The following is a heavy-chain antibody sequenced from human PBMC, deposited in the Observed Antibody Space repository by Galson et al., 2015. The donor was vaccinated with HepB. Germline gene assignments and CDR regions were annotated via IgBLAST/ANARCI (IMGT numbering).Heavy chain of an antibody. Sequence: SLRLSCATSGFTFTNYAMSWVRQAPGKGLEWVSGNIAIGTSTHYADSVKGRFTISRDNSKNTIYLQMNSLRAEDSAVYYCAKDYADKLMTSETAALFEYWGQGALVTVSS. CDR2: NIAIGTST. J-gene: IGHJ4*02. CDR3: AKDYADKLMTSETAALFEY. CDR1: GFTFTNYA. V-gene: IGHV3-23*05. D-gene: IGHD3-16*01.